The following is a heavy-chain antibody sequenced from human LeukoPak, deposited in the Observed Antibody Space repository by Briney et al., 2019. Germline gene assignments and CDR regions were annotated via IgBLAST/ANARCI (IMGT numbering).Heavy chain of an antibody. J-gene: IGHJ5*02. D-gene: IGHD6-19*01. CDR2: IYTSGST. CDR1: GCSISSGGYY. V-gene: IGHV4-61*02. Sequence: SQTLSLTCTVSGCSISSGGYYWSWIRQPAGKGLEWIGRIYTSGSTNYNPSLKSRVTISVDTSKNQVSLKLSSVTAADTAVYYCAREAVAAQEWFDPWGQGTLVTVSS. CDR3: AREAVAAQEWFDP.